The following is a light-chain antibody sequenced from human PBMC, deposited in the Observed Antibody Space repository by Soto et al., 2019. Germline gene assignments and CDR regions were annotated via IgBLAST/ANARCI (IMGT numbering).Light chain of an antibody. Sequence: QAVVTQPPSASGTPGQRVTISCSGSSSNIGTYYVDWYQQLPGTAPKLLIHRNGQRPSGVSDRFSGSKSGNTASLTISGLQAEDEADYYCFSYAGDSVYVFGTGTKVTVL. CDR1: SSNIGTYY. CDR2: RNG. V-gene: IGLV1-47*01. CDR3: FSYAGDSVYV. J-gene: IGLJ1*01.